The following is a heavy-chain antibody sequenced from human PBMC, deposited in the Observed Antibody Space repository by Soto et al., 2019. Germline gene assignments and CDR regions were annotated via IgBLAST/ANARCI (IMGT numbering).Heavy chain of an antibody. CDR2: IYPGGST. CDR1: GGSISSYY. J-gene: IGHJ4*02. Sequence: PSETLSLTCTVSGGSISSYYWSWIRQSAGQGLEWIGRIYPGGSTNYNPSLKSRVTMSADTSKNQFSLRLTSVTAADTAVYYCARANVGPPGGGSWIMPFDFWGQGTLVTSPQ. CDR3: ARANVGPPGGGSWIMPFDF. V-gene: IGHV4-4*07. D-gene: IGHD2-15*01.